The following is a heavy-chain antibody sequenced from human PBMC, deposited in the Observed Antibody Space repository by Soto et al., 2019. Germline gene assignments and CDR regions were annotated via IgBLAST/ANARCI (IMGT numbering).Heavy chain of an antibody. Sequence: QVQLQESGPGLVKPSETLSLTCTVSGGSISSYYWSWIRQPPGKGLEWIGYIYYSGSTNYNPSLKSRVTISVDTSKKQFSLRLNSVTAADTAVYYCARGYSGYPYYFDYWGQGTLVTVSS. V-gene: IGHV4-59*01. J-gene: IGHJ4*02. CDR3: ARGYSGYPYYFDY. CDR2: IYYSGST. CDR1: GGSISSYY. D-gene: IGHD5-12*01.